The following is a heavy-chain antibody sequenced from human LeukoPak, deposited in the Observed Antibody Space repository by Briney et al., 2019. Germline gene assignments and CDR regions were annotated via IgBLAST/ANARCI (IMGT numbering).Heavy chain of an antibody. V-gene: IGHV4-4*09. J-gene: IGHJ4*02. CDR3: ARRHWDGQYYFDY. D-gene: IGHD5-24*01. CDR1: GGSISSYY. CDR2: IYTSGST. Sequence: PSETLSLTCTVSGGSISSYYWSWIRQPPGKGLEWIGYIYTSGSTNYNPSLKSRVTISVDTSKNQFSLKLSSVTAADTAVYYCARRHWDGQYYFDYWGQGTLVTVSS.